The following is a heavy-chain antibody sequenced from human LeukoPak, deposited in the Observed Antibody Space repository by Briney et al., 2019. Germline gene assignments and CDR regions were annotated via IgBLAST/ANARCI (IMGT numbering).Heavy chain of an antibody. CDR2: ISYDGSNK. V-gene: IGHV3-30*04. CDR1: GFTFSSYA. CDR3: ARDRLVYAPDEFTVARWEYYFDY. J-gene: IGHJ4*02. Sequence: GGSLRLSCAASGFTFSSYAMHWVRQAPGKGLEWVAVISYDGSNKYYADSVKGRFTISRDNSKNTLYLQMNSLRAEDTAVYYCARDRLVYAPDEFTVARWEYYFDYWGQGTLVTASS. D-gene: IGHD2-8*01.